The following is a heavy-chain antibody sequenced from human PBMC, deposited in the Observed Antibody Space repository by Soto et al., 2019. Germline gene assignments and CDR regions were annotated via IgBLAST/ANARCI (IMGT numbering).Heavy chain of an antibody. CDR2: IVVGSGNT. CDR3: AASGSYSSPYYYYYGMDV. V-gene: IGHV1-58*01. CDR1: GFTFTSSA. D-gene: IGHD1-26*01. Sequence: SVKVSCKASGFTFTSSAVQWVRQARGQRLEWIGWIVVGSGNTNYAQKFQERVTITRDMSTSTAYMELSSLRSEDTAVYYCAASGSYSSPYYYYYGMDVWGQGTTVTVS. J-gene: IGHJ6*02.